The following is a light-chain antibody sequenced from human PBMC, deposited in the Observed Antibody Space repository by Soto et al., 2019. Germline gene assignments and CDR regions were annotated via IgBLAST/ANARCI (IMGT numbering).Light chain of an antibody. CDR3: QQLNSYPSYT. V-gene: IGKV1-9*01. CDR2: AAS. CDR1: QGISSY. Sequence: DIQLTQSPSFLSASVGDRVTITCRASQGISSYLAWYQQKPGKAPKLLIYAASTVQSGVPSRFSGSGSGTEFTPTISSLQPEDFATYYCQQLNSYPSYTFGQGTKLEIK. J-gene: IGKJ2*01.